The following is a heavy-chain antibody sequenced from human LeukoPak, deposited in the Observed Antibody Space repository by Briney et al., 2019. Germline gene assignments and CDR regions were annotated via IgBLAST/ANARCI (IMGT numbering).Heavy chain of an antibody. V-gene: IGHV4-34*01. CDR3: TRLPAPQLLWFGELFSPHYYYYYMDV. CDR2: INHSGST. Sequence: SETLSLTCAVYGGSFSGYYWGWIRQPPGKGLEWLGEINHSGSTNYNPSLRSRVTISVDTSKNQFSLKLSSVTAADKAVYYCTRLPAPQLLWFGELFSPHYYYYYMDVWGKGTTVTISS. J-gene: IGHJ6*03. D-gene: IGHD3-10*01. CDR1: GGSFSGYY.